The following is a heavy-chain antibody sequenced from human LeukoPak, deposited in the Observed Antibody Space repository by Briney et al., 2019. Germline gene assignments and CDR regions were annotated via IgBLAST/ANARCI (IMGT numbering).Heavy chain of an antibody. D-gene: IGHD3-22*01. CDR1: GGTFSSYA. V-gene: IGHV1-69*05. J-gene: IGHJ4*02. CDR2: IIPIFGTA. CDR3: ARDGYYDSLGYYWVDY. Sequence: SVKVSCKASGGTFSSYAISWVRQAPGQGLEGMGGIIPIFGTANYAQKFQGRVTITTDESTSTAYMELSSLRSEDTAVYYCARDGYYDSLGYYWVDYWGQGTLVTVSS.